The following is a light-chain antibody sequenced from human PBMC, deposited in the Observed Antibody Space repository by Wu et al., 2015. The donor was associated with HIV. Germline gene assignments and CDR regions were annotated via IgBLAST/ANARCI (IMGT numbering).Light chain of an antibody. CDR3: QQYKNWPT. CDR1: QSVNTK. J-gene: IGKJ4*01. V-gene: IGKV3-15*01. CDR2: GAS. Sequence: EVVMTQSPATLSVSPGDRATLSCRASQSVNTKVAWYQQKPGQAPRLLISGASTRAAGISARFTGSGSGTEFTLTISTLQSEDFVLYYCQQYKNWPTFGGGTKVEIK.